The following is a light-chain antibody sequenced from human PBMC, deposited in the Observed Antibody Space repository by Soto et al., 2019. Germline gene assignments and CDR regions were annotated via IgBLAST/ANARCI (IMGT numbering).Light chain of an antibody. CDR3: QQYNNWPQT. J-gene: IGKJ1*01. CDR1: QSVSSN. V-gene: IGKV3-15*01. CDR2: GSS. Sequence: EIVMTQSPATLSVSPGERATLSCRASQSVSSNLAWYQQKPGQAPRLLIYGSSTRATGIPARFSGSGSGTEFSLTISSLQPEDFAVYYCQQYNNWPQTFGQVTKVEIK.